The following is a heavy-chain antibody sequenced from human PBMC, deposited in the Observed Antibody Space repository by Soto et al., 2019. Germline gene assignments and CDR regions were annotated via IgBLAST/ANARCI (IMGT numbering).Heavy chain of an antibody. CDR2: IYYSGST. CDR1: GGSVSSGSYF. CDR3: ARGVGYSYGSPDY. J-gene: IGHJ4*02. D-gene: IGHD5-18*01. Sequence: QVQLQESGPGLVKPSETLSLTCTVSGGSVSSGSYFWSWIRQPPGKGLEWIGYIYYSGSTKYNPSLKSRVTISVDTSKNHFSLKLSSVTAADTAVYYCARGVGYSYGSPDYWGQGTLVTVSS. V-gene: IGHV4-61*01.